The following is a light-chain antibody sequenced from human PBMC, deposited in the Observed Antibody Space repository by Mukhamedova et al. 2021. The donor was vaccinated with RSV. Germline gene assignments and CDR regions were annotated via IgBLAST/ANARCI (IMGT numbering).Light chain of an antibody. V-gene: IGKV1-39*01. Sequence: WYQRRVHGKAPNLLIYAASTLQSGVPSRFSGSRSGTDFTLTISTLLPEDSATYFCQQSYNVPYTFGQGTKPDIK. CDR2: AAS. CDR3: QQSYNVPYT. J-gene: IGKJ2*01.